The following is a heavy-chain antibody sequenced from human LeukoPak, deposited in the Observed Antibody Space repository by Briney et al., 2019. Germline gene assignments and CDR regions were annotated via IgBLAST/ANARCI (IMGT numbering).Heavy chain of an antibody. D-gene: IGHD3-10*01. Sequence: SVNCSCTASGGTFSSYAISWIRQASGHPLEWIGRIIPIFVTANYAQQFQGRVTITADESTSTAYMELSSLRSEHTAVYYCARSGVRGVIRAYYFDYWGQGTLVTVSS. CDR2: IIPIFVTA. CDR3: ARSGVRGVIRAYYFDY. J-gene: IGHJ4*02. V-gene: IGHV1-69*15. CDR1: GGTFSSYA.